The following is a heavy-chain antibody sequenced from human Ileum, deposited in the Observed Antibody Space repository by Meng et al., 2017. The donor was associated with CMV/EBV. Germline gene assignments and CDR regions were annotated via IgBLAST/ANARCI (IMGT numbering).Heavy chain of an antibody. V-gene: IGHV3-23*01. D-gene: IGHD1-1*01. J-gene: IGHJ5*02. CDR1: GFSVSNSA. CDR2: ITGSGTGT. CDR3: ASWNFAP. Sequence: EVKLLRCGVVLVLPGGCWKFRGAASGFSVSNSAMRGGCQVPGRGREWVSSITGSGTGTDYAESVRGRFTISRDNSKATLYLQMNSMRVDDTAIYYCASWNFAPWGQGTLVTVSS.